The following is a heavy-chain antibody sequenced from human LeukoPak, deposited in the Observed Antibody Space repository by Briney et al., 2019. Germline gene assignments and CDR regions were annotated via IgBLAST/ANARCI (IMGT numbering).Heavy chain of an antibody. Sequence: GGSLRLSCTASGFTFSSYTMSWVRQAPGKGLKWVSTISTGGGNAYYADSVQGRFTVSRDDSKNTLYLQMNSLRAEDTAVYYCAKDGGLWISAHWGDSWGRGTLVTVSS. D-gene: IGHD2-2*03. CDR1: GFTFSSYT. CDR2: ISTGGGNA. CDR3: AKDGGLWISAHWGDS. J-gene: IGHJ4*02. V-gene: IGHV3-23*01.